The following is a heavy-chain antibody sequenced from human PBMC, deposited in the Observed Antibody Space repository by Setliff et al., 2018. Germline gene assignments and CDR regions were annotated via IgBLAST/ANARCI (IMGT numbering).Heavy chain of an antibody. CDR2: NSV. CDR1: GYSFTNYG. J-gene: IGHJ3*02. V-gene: IGHV1-18*01. D-gene: IGHD3-3*01. CDR3: ARDRFYNSWSGTSITAPHDAFDI. Sequence: ASVKVSCKTSGYSFTNYGINWVRQAPGQGLEWMGWNSVYAREFQGRVTMTIDTPTSTAYMELRSLRSDDTAVYFCARDRFYNSWSGTSITAPHDAFDIWGQGTMVTVSS.